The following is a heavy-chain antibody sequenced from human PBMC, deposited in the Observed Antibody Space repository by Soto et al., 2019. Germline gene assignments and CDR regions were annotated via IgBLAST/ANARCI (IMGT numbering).Heavy chain of an antibody. J-gene: IGHJ6*02. Sequence: ASVKVSCKASGYTFTSYAMHWVRQAPGQRLEWMGWINAGNGNTKYSQKFQGRVTITRDTSASTAYMELSSLRSEDTAVYYCARAPRDYYYYYGMDVWGQGTTVTVSS. CDR2: INAGNGNT. V-gene: IGHV1-3*01. CDR3: ARAPRDYYYYYGMDV. D-gene: IGHD2-21*02. CDR1: GYTFTSYA.